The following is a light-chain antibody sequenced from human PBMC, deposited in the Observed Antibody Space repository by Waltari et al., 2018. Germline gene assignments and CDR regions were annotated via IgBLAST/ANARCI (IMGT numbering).Light chain of an antibody. CDR2: LGS. J-gene: IGKJ3*01. CDR1: QSLLHTNGYNY. V-gene: IGKV2-28*01. CDR3: MQALHTPRFT. Sequence: DIVMTQSPLSLPVTPGEPASIPFRSSQSLLHTNGYNYLDWYLQKPGQSPQLLIYLGSNRASGVPARFSGSGSGTDFTLKISRVEAEDVGVYYCMQALHTPRFTFGPGTKVDIK.